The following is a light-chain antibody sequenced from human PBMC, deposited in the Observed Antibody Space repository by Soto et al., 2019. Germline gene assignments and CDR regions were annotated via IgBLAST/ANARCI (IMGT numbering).Light chain of an antibody. Sequence: RMTKSPSTLSASVRYRATITLPASQRSSSLAWYQQRPGKAPELLIHKASTLDSGVPSRFSASGSGTEFSLTISSLQPDDVATYYCQQSNTYSWTFGQGTKVDIK. J-gene: IGKJ1*01. CDR1: QRSSS. V-gene: IGKV1-5*03. CDR2: KAS. CDR3: QQSNTYSWT.